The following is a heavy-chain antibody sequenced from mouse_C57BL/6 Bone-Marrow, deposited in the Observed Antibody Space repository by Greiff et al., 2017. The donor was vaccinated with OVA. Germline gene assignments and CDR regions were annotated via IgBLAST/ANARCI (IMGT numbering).Heavy chain of an antibody. CDR2: IYPRSGNT. CDR3: ARIGVYYDYDGFAY. V-gene: IGHV1-81*01. D-gene: IGHD2-4*01. Sequence: VKLQQSGAELARPGASVKLSCKASGYTFTSYGISWVKQRTGQGLEWIGEIYPRSGNTYYNEKFKGKATLTADKSSSTAYMELRSLTSEDSAVYFCARIGVYYDYDGFAYWGQGTLVTVSA. J-gene: IGHJ3*01. CDR1: GYTFTSYG.